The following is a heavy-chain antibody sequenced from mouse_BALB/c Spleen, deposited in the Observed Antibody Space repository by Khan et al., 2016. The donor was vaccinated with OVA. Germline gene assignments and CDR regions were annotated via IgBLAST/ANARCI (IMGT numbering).Heavy chain of an antibody. Sequence: VQLQESGPGLVQPSQSLSITCTVSGFSLTSYGVHWVRQSPGKGLEWLGVIWSGGSTDYNAAFISRLSISKDNSKSQVFFKMNSLQANDTAIYYCARNYYYGRNAMDYWGQGTSDTVSS. V-gene: IGHV2-2*02. D-gene: IGHD1-1*01. CDR1: GFSLTSYG. CDR2: IWSGGST. J-gene: IGHJ4*01. CDR3: ARNYYYGRNAMDY.